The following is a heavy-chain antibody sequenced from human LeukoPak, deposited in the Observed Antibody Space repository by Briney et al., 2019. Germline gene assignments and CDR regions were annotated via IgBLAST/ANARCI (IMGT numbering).Heavy chain of an antibody. J-gene: IGHJ4*02. CDR2: IYYSGTT. V-gene: IGHV4-59*11. Sequence: SETLSLTCTVSGGSISSHYWSWIRQPPGKGLEWIGYIYYSGTTNYKPSLKSRVTISVDKSKNQFSLKLSSVTAADTAVYYCARGNDILTGYYPLDYWGQGTLVTVSS. D-gene: IGHD3-9*01. CDR1: GGSISSHY. CDR3: ARGNDILTGYYPLDY.